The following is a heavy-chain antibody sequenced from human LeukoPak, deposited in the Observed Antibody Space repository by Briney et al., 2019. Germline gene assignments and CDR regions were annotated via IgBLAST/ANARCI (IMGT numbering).Heavy chain of an antibody. Sequence: ASVNLSCKASGYTFTIFYMHCVRQAPGQGLEWMGIINTSGGSTSYAQKFQGRVTMTRDTSTSTVYMELSSRRSEDTPVFFCARGSRDSGYHRDYWGQGTLHTVSS. CDR1: GYTFTIFY. J-gene: IGHJ4*02. D-gene: IGHD5-12*01. V-gene: IGHV1-46*01. CDR2: INTSGGST. CDR3: ARGSRDSGYHRDY.